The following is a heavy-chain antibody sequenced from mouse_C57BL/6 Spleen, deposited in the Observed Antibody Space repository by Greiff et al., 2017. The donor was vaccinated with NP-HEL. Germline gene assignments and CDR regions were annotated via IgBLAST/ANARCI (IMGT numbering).Heavy chain of an antibody. CDR3: ARSIYSYYCDY. CDR2: INPGSGGT. J-gene: IGHJ2*01. Sequence: QVQLKASGAELVRPGTSVKVSCKASGYAFTNYLIVWVKQRPGQGLEWIGVINPGSGGTNYNEKFKGKATLTADKSSSTAYMQLSSLTSEDSAVYFCARSIYSYYCDYWGKGTTLTVSS. V-gene: IGHV1-54*01. CDR1: GYAFTNYL. D-gene: IGHD2-1*01.